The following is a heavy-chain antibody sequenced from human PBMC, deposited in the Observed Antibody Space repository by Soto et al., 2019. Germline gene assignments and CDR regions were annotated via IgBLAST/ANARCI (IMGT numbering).Heavy chain of an antibody. J-gene: IGHJ4*02. CDR3: ARGYGEIPGY. CDR2: ISSRGSA. CDR1: GDSISILGYY. V-gene: IGHV4-31*03. D-gene: IGHD3-10*01. Sequence: SETRSLTCTVPGDSISILGYYWSWIRQHPGKGLEWIGYISSRGSAYYNPSLMSRVTISVDTSKNQFSLKLRSVTAADTAVYYCARGYGEIPGYWGQGTLVTVSS.